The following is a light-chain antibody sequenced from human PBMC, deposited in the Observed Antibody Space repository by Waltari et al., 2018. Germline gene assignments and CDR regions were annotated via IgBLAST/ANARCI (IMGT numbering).Light chain of an antibody. Sequence: YQQRPGQAPLLLIFKDRERPSGIPERFSGSSSGTTVTLTITSVQAEDEADYFCQSADTSIANVVFGGWTKLTVL. J-gene: IGLJ3*02. CDR2: KDR. CDR3: QSADTSIANVV. V-gene: IGLV3-25*03.